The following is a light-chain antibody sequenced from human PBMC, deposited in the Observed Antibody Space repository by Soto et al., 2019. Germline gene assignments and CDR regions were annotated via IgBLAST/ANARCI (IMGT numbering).Light chain of an antibody. CDR2: GAS. V-gene: IGKV3-20*01. Sequence: EIVLTQSPGTLSLSPGERATLSCRASQSVSSIYLAWYQQKPGQAPRLLIYGASSRATGIPDRFSGSGSGTDFTLTISRLEPEDFAVYICQQYGSSALTLGGGTKVDIK. CDR3: QQYGSSALT. J-gene: IGKJ4*01. CDR1: QSVSSIY.